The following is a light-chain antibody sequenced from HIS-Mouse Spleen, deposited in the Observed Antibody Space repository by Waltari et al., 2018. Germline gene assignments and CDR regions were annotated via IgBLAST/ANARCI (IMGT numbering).Light chain of an antibody. V-gene: IGLV2-14*01. CDR3: SSYTSSSTF. J-gene: IGLJ1*01. CDR2: EVS. CDR1: SRDVGCYYY. Sequence: QSALTQPASVSGSPGQSITISCTGTSRDVGCYYYVPWYQQHPGKAPKLMIYEVSNRPSGVSNRFSGSKSGNTASLTISGLQAEDEADYYCSSYTSSSTFFGTGTKVTVL.